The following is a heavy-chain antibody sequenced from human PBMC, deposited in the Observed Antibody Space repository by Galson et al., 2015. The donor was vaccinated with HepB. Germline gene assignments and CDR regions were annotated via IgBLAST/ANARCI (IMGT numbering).Heavy chain of an antibody. J-gene: IGHJ4*02. CDR1: GFTFSSYA. CDR2: ISGSGGST. CDR3: AKEPGAVVVEADLDY. D-gene: IGHD2-15*01. V-gene: IGHV3-23*01. Sequence: SLRLSCAASGFTFSSYAMSWVRQAPGKGLEWVSAISGSGGSTYYADSVKGRFTISRDNSKNMLYLQMNSLRAEDTAVYHCAKEPGAVVVEADLDYWGQGTLVTVSS.